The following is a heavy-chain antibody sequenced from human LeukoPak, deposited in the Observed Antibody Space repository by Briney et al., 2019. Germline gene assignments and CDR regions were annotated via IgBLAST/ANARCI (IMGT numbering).Heavy chain of an antibody. D-gene: IGHD5-12*01. CDR3: ARGGGAFDI. CDR2: ISYDGSNK. V-gene: IGHV3-30-3*01. Sequence: GRSLRLSCAASGFSFSAHAMHWVRQAPGKGLEWVAVISYDGSNKYYADSVKGRFTISRDNSKNTLYLQMNSLRAEDTAVYFCARGGGAFDIWGQGTMVTVSS. CDR1: GFSFSAHA. J-gene: IGHJ3*02.